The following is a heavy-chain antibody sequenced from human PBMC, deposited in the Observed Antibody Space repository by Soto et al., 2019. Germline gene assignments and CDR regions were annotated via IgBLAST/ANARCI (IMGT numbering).Heavy chain of an antibody. V-gene: IGHV3-30-3*01. CDR2: ISYDGSNK. J-gene: IGHJ5*02. D-gene: IGHD1-20*01. CDR1: GFTFSSYA. Sequence: QVQLVESGGGVVQPGRSLRLSCAASGFTFSSYAMHWVRQAPGKGLEWVAVISYDGSNKYYADSVKGRFTISRDNSKNTLYLQMNSLRAEDTAVYYCASLIAGTTLNGWFDPWGQGILVTVSS. CDR3: ASLIAGTTLNGWFDP.